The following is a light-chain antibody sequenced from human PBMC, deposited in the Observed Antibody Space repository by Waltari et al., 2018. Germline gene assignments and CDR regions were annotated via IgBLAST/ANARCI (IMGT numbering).Light chain of an antibody. CDR1: QGISSW. J-gene: IGKJ2*01. Sequence: DIQMTQSPSTLSASVGDRVTITCRASQGISSWLTWYQQKPGQAPKVLIYDASSLESGVPSRFSGSGSGTEFTLTISSLQPDDFATYYCQQYNNYSPYTFGQGTKLEIK. V-gene: IGKV1-5*01. CDR3: QQYNNYSPYT. CDR2: DAS.